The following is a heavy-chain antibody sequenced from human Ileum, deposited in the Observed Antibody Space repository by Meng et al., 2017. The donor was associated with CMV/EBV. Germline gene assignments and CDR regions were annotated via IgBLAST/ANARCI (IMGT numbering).Heavy chain of an antibody. D-gene: IGHD2-2*01. V-gene: IGHV3-48*04. J-gene: IGHJ4*02. CDR1: GFTFSDYG. Sequence: GGSLRLSCAASGFTFSDYGMHWVRQAPGKGLEWVSYISSSSSTIYYADSVKGRFTISRDNAKNSLYLQMNSLRAEDTAVYYCARDRRLGYCSSTSCLPLNYWGQGNRVNGAS. CDR3: ARDRRLGYCSSTSCLPLNY. CDR2: ISSSSSTI.